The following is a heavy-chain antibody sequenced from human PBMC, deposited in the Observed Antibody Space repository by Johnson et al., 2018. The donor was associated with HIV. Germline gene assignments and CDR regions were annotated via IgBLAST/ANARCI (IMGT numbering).Heavy chain of an antibody. J-gene: IGHJ3*02. D-gene: IGHD4-17*01. CDR2: ITADGRST. CDR3: ASPQAGDYPQDDAFHI. V-gene: IGHV3-74*02. CDR1: GFTFGRYW. Sequence: VQLVESGGGLVQPGGSLRLSCAASGFTFGRYWMHWVRQAPGKGLVWVSRITADGRSTTYADSVKGRFTISRDNAQHTLYLQMNRLRAEDTAVYYCASPQAGDYPQDDAFHIWGQGTVVTVSS.